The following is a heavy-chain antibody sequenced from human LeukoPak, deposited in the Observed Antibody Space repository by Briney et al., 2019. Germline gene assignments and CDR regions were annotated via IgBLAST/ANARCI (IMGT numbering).Heavy chain of an antibody. CDR2: LSGSGGSS. V-gene: IGHV3-23*01. CDR3: AKVFSVFFDY. J-gene: IGHJ4*02. CDR1: GFTFSSYA. Sequence: GESLRRSYAASGFTFSSYAMSWLRQAPGKGLEWDSALSGSGGSSYYAFSVEGRFTISRDNSKNTLYLQMNSLRAEDTAVYYCAKVFSVFFDYWGQGTLGTVSS. D-gene: IGHD5/OR15-5a*01.